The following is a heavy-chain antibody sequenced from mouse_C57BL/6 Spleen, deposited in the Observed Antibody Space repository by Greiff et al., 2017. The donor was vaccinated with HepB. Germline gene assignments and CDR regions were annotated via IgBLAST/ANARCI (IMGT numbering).Heavy chain of an antibody. J-gene: IGHJ1*03. CDR3: TRVGYYGSSYWYFDV. D-gene: IGHD1-1*01. V-gene: IGHV5-9-1*02. Sequence: EVQRVESGEGLVKPGGSLKLSCAASGFTFSSYAMSWVRQTPEKRLEWVAYISSGGDYIYYADTVKGRFTISRDNARNTLYLQMSSLKSEDTAMYYCTRVGYYGSSYWYFDVWGTGTTVTVSS. CDR2: ISSGGDYI. CDR1: GFTFSSYA.